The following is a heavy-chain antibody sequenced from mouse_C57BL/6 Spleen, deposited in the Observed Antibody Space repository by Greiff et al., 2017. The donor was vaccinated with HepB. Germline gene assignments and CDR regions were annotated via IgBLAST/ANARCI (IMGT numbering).Heavy chain of an antibody. CDR3: ARHKSFFTTVVANPYFDY. D-gene: IGHD1-1*01. CDR2: ISSGGSYT. Sequence: EVKLEESGGDLVKPGGSLKLSCAASGFTFSSYGMSWVRQTPDKRLEWVATISSGGSYTYYPDSVKGRFTISRDNAKNTLYLQMSSLKSEDTAMYYCARHKSFFTTVVANPYFDYWGQGTTLTVSS. V-gene: IGHV5-6*02. CDR1: GFTFSSYG. J-gene: IGHJ2*01.